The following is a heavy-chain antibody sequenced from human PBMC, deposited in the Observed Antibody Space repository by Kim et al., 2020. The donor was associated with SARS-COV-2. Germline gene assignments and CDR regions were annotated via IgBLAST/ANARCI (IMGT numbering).Heavy chain of an antibody. D-gene: IGHD2-2*01. CDR1: GFTFSSYS. Sequence: GGSLRLSCAASGFTFSSYSMNWVRQAPGKGLEWVSYISSSSSTIYYADSVKGRFTISRDNAKNSLYLQMNSLRDEDTAVYYCARDGYCSSTSCYSYYYGMDVWGQGTTVTVSS. CDR2: ISSSSSTI. J-gene: IGHJ6*02. CDR3: ARDGYCSSTSCYSYYYGMDV. V-gene: IGHV3-48*02.